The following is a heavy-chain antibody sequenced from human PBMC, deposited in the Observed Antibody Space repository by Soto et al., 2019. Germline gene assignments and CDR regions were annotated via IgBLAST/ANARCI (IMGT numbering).Heavy chain of an antibody. CDR3: AGLYPYESSGYHLNY. J-gene: IGHJ4*02. D-gene: IGHD3-22*01. V-gene: IGHV4-34*01. CDR1: GGSFSGYY. CDR2: INHSGSA. Sequence: SETLSLTCAVYGGSFSGYYWSWIRQPPGKGLEWIGEINHSGSANYNPSLKSRVTISVDTSKNQFSLKLRSVTAADTAVFYCAGLYPYESSGYHLNYWGQGTLVTVSS.